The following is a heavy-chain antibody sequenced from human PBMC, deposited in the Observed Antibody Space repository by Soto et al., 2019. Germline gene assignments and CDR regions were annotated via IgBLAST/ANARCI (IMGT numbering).Heavy chain of an antibody. CDR3: ARTPYGDLVEY. CDR2: MNPNSGNT. D-gene: IGHD4-17*01. J-gene: IGHJ1*01. V-gene: IGHV1-8*01. Sequence: QVQLVQSGAEVKKPGASVKVSCKASGYTFTSYDINWVRQATGQGLEWMGWMNPNSGNTGYAQKFQGRDTMTLYPALSTAYMEXXXXRSGEAYVASCARTPYGDLVEY. CDR1: GYTFTSYD.